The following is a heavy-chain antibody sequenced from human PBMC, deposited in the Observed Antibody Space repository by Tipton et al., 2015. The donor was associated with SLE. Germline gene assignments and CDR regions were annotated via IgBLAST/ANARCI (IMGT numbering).Heavy chain of an antibody. V-gene: IGHV3-23*01. J-gene: IGHJ4*02. D-gene: IGHD6-19*01. CDR1: GFTFSSYE. CDR3: AKDKQWLVLYFDY. Sequence: SLRLSCAASGFTFSSYEMNWVRQAPGKGLEWVSAISGSGGSTYYADSVKGRFTISRDNSKNTLYLQMNSLRAEDTAVYYCAKDKQWLVLYFDYWGQGTLVTVSS. CDR2: ISGSGGST.